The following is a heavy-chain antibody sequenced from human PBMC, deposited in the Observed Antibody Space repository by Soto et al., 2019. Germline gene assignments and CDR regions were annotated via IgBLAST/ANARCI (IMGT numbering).Heavy chain of an antibody. CDR2: MNEDGTTI. V-gene: IGHV3-74*01. D-gene: IGHD3-16*01. CDR1: GFTFSNYW. CDR3: APDLGGPQGS. Sequence: EVQLVESGGGLVQPGGSLRLSCTASGFTFSNYWMHWVRQGPGKGLVWVSRMNEDGTTIYYADSVKGRFTISRDNAKSTLYLQMNSRGAEDTAVYYCAPDLGGPQGSWGQGTLVTVSS. J-gene: IGHJ5*02.